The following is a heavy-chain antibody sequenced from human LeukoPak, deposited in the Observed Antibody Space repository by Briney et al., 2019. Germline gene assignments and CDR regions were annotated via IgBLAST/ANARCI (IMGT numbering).Heavy chain of an antibody. D-gene: IGHD4-11*01. CDR2: VGTSANIK. V-gene: IGHV3-11*01. J-gene: IGHJ6*02. Sequence: PGGSLRLSCAASGFTFSDFHMNWIRQAPGKGLEWASFVGTSANIKYYAESVEGRFTISRDVAKNSVYLQMNGLRAEDTAVYYCARESRLPVGMDVWGQGITVTVSS. CDR3: ARESRLPVGMDV. CDR1: GFTFSDFH.